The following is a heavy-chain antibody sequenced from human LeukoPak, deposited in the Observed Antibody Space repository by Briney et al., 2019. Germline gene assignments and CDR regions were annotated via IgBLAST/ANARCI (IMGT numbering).Heavy chain of an antibody. V-gene: IGHV1-46*01. CDR3: ASSLGLRGPFDY. CDR2: INPSGGST. CDR1: GYTFTSYY. Sequence: GASVKVSCKASGYTFTSYYMHWVRQAPGQGLEWMGIINPSGGSTSYAQKFQGRVTMTRDTSTSTVYMELSSLRSEDTAVYYCASSLGLRGPFDYWGQGTLVTVSS. J-gene: IGHJ4*02. D-gene: IGHD5-12*01.